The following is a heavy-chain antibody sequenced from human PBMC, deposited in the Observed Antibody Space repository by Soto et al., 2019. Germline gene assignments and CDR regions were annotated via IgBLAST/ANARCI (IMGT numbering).Heavy chain of an antibody. CDR1: GFTFSNYA. J-gene: IGHJ4*02. V-gene: IGHV3-30-3*01. CDR3: ARDTDNDFWTALLDY. D-gene: IGHD3-3*01. Sequence: QVQLVESGGGVVQPGRSLRLSCVASGFTFSNYAMHWVRQAPGKGLEWVAVVSYDGSNKYYADSVKGLFTISRDNSKNTLYLQMNSLRTEDTAVYYCARDTDNDFWTALLDYWGQGTLVTVSS. CDR2: VSYDGSNK.